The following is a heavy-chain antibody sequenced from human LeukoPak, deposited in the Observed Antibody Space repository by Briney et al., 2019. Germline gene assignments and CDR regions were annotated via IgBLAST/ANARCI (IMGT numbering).Heavy chain of an antibody. CDR3: ARDLVQQLEVPYYGMGV. Sequence: GGSLRLSCAASGFTFSSYSMNWVRQAPGKGLEWVSSISSSSSYIYYADSVKGRFTISRDNAKNSLYLQMNSLRAEDTAVYYCARDLVQQLEVPYYGMGVWGQGTTVTVSS. CDR2: ISSSSSYI. V-gene: IGHV3-21*01. D-gene: IGHD6-6*01. CDR1: GFTFSSYS. J-gene: IGHJ6*02.